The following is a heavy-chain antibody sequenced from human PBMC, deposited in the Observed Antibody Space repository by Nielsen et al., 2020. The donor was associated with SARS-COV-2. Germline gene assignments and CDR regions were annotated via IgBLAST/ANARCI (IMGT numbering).Heavy chain of an antibody. J-gene: IGHJ5*02. CDR3: ARGGGNFTP. D-gene: IGHD4-23*01. Sequence: ASVKVSCKASGYTFTSYNIDWVRQAPGQGLEWMGWISYNGDTNYSEKFQGRVTMTRDTFTSTGYMELRSLRFDDTAVYYCARGGGNFTPWGQGTLVTVSS. V-gene: IGHV1-18*04. CDR1: GYTFTSYN. CDR2: ISYNGDT.